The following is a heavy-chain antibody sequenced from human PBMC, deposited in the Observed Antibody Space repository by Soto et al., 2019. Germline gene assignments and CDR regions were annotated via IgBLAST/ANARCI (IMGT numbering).Heavy chain of an antibody. V-gene: IGHV4-31*03. CDR1: GVTVSSDAYY. J-gene: IGHJ4*02. CDR3: ARYRFPANKWSKFDY. CDR2: IYDTGST. D-gene: IGHD3-16*02. Sequence: SETLSLTCTVSGVTVSSDAYYWSWIRQHPGKGLEWIGNIYDTGSTYYSPSLKSRVVISLDTSNNQFSLTLTSAAAADTAVYYCARYRFPANKWSKFDYWGQGTLVTVSS.